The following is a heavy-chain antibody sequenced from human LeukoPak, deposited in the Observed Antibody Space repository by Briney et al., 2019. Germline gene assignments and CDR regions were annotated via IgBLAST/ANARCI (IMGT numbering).Heavy chain of an antibody. CDR3: AKDFAHIVVGGAFDI. CDR2: ISGSGGST. D-gene: IGHD2-21*01. J-gene: IGHJ3*02. Sequence: GRSLRLSCTASGFTFGDYAMSWFRQAPGKGLEWVSAISGSGGSTYYADSVKGRFTISRDNSKNTLYLQMNSLRAEDTAVYYCAKDFAHIVVGGAFDIWGQGTMVTVSS. V-gene: IGHV3-23*01. CDR1: GFTFGDYA.